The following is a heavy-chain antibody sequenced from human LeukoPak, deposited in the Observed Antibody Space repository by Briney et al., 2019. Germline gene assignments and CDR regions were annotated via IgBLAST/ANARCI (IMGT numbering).Heavy chain of an antibody. D-gene: IGHD4-23*01. CDR1: GYSFTSYW. V-gene: IGHV5-51*01. CDR2: IYPGDSDT. Sequence: GESLKISCTGSGYSFTSYWIAWVRQMPGKGLEWMGIIYPGDSDTRYSPSFQGQVTISADKSISTAYLQWSSLKASDTAIYYCARRLDYGGNTHGHWGRGTLVTVSS. J-gene: IGHJ4*02. CDR3: ARRLDYGGNTHGH.